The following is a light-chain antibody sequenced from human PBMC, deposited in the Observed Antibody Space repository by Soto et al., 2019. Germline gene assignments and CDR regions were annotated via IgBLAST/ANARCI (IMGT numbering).Light chain of an antibody. CDR2: EVT. Sequence: QSALTQPPSASGSPGQSVTISCTGTSSDVGGYNYVSWYQQHPDKAPKLMIYEVTKRPSGVPDRFSGSKSGNTASLTVSGLLAEDEADYYCASYAGSNKVFGTGTKLTVL. J-gene: IGLJ1*01. CDR3: ASYAGSNKV. V-gene: IGLV2-8*01. CDR1: SSDVGGYNY.